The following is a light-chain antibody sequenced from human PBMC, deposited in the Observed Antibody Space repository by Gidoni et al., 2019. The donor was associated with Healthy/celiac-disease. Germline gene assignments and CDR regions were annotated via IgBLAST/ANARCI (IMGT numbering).Light chain of an antibody. J-gene: IGKJ4*01. CDR3: QQYGSLLT. V-gene: IGKV3-20*01. Sequence: EIVLTQSPGTLSLSPGERATLYCRASQSVSSSYLALYQQKPGQAPRPLIYGASSRATGIPDRFSGSGSVTDFTLTISRLEPEDFAVYYCQQYGSLLTFGGGTKVEIK. CDR2: GAS. CDR1: QSVSSSY.